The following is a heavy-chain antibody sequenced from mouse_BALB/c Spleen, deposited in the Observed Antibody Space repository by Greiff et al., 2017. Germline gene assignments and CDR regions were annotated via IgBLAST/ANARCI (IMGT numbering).Heavy chain of an antibody. CDR3: ARTPQLGRYFDY. CDR1: GYSFTGYY. Sequence: LVKTGASVKISCKASGYSFTGYYMHWVKQSHGKSLEWIGYISCYNGATSYNQKFKGKATFTVDTSSSTAYMQFNSLTSEDSAVYYCARTPQLGRYFDYWGQGTTLTVSS. J-gene: IGHJ2*01. D-gene: IGHD4-1*02. CDR2: ISCYNGAT. V-gene: IGHV1S34*01.